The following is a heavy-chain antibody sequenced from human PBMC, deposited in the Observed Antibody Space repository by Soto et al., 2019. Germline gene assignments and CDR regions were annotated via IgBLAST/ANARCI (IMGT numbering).Heavy chain of an antibody. D-gene: IGHD3-22*01. CDR3: ARPRYYDSSGGQNYFDY. CDR2: IDSSGSI. CDR1: AGSISNYY. V-gene: IGHV4-4*07. J-gene: IGHJ4*02. Sequence: SETLSLTCTVSAGSISNYYCNWVRQPAGKGLEWIGRIDSSGSINYSPSLKSRVTMSVDTSENQFSLKLSSVTAADTAMYYCARPRYYDSSGGQNYFDYWGQGTLVTVSS.